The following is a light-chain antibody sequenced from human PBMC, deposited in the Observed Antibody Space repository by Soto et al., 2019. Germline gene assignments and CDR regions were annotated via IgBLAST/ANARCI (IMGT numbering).Light chain of an antibody. CDR3: SSYAGSNNLV. CDR1: ISDVAGYNY. J-gene: IGLJ2*01. CDR2: DVT. Sequence: QSALTQPRSVSGSPGQSVTISCTGTISDVAGYNYVSWYQHHPGKAPKLLISDVTKRPSWVPDRFSGSKSGSTASPTISELQAEDEADYYCSSYAGSNNLVFGGGTKVTVL. V-gene: IGLV2-11*01.